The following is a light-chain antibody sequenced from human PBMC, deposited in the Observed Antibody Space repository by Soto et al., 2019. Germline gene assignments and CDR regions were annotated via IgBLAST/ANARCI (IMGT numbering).Light chain of an antibody. V-gene: IGKV3-20*01. CDR2: GAS. J-gene: IGKJ2*01. CDR3: QQSDNSFRYT. Sequence: ELVLTQSPDTLSLSPGERVTLSCRASQTVSSSYLAWYQQKPGEAPRLLIYGASSRATGIPDRFSGSGSGTDFTLTISGLEPEDFAVYYCQQSDNSFRYTSGQGTKLEIK. CDR1: QTVSSSY.